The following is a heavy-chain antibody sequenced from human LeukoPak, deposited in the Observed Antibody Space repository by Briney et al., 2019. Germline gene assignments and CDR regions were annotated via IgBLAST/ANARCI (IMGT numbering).Heavy chain of an antibody. CDR1: GFTFSSYA. Sequence: GGSLRLSCAASGFTFSSYAMHWVRQAPGKGLEWVAVISYDGSNKYYADSAKGRFTISRDNSKNTLYLQMNSLRAEDTAVYYCAGGSGSVDYWGQGTLVTVSS. D-gene: IGHD1-26*01. CDR3: AGGSGSVDY. J-gene: IGHJ4*02. CDR2: ISYDGSNK. V-gene: IGHV3-30-3*01.